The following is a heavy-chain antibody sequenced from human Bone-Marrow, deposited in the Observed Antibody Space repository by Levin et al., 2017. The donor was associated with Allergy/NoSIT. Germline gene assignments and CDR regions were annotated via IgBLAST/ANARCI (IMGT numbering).Heavy chain of an antibody. CDR1: GGTFSSYA. CDR3: AREAAAGIVPGDY. D-gene: IGHD6-13*01. CDR2: IIPIFGTA. V-gene: IGHV1-69*06. Sequence: ASVKVSCKASGGTFSSYAISWVRQAPGQGLEWMGGIIPIFGTANYAQKFQGRVTITADKSTSTAYMELSSLRSEDTAVYYCAREAAAGIVPGDYWGQGTLVTVSS. J-gene: IGHJ4*02.